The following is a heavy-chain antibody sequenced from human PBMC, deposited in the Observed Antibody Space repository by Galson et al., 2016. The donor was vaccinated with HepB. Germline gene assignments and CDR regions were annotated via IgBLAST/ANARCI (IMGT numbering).Heavy chain of an antibody. Sequence: SLRLSCAASGFTFSSYALSWVRQAPGKGLEWVSAISGSGGTTYYADSVKGRFTISRDNSNSTLYLQMNRLRAEDTAVYYCAKADEGWQQLVPPYYYYYYGLGVWGQGTTVTVSS. CDR3: AKADEGWQQLVPPYYYYYYGLGV. D-gene: IGHD6-13*01. CDR1: GFTFSSYA. V-gene: IGHV3-23*01. CDR2: ISGSGGTT. J-gene: IGHJ6*02.